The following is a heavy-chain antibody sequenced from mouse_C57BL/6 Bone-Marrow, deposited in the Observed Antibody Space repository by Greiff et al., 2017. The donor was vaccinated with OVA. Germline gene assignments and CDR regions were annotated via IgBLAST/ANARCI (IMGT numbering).Heavy chain of an antibody. CDR3: ARDRATWGYFDV. D-gene: IGHD3-1*01. CDR2: INYYGSST. V-gene: IGHV5-16*01. Sequence: DVKLVESEGGLVQPGSSMKLSCTASGFTFSDYYLAWVRQVPEKGLEWVANINYYGSSTYYLDSLTSRFIISRDNAKNILYLQMSSLKSEETATYYCARDRATWGYFDVWGTGTTVTVSS. CDR1: GFTFSDYY. J-gene: IGHJ1*03.